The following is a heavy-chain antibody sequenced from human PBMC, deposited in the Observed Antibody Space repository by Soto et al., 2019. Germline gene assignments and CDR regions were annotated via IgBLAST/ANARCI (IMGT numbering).Heavy chain of an antibody. Sequence: GSGPTLVNPTQTLTLTCTFSGFSLSTSGMCVSWIRQPPGKALEWLALIDWDDVKYYSTSLKTRLTISKDTSKNQVVLTMTNMDPVDTATYYCARIRNTRGSGWYYFDYWGQGTLVTVS. CDR1: GFSLSTSGMC. J-gene: IGHJ4*02. CDR3: ARIRNTRGSGWYYFDY. CDR2: IDWDDVK. D-gene: IGHD6-19*01. V-gene: IGHV2-70*01.